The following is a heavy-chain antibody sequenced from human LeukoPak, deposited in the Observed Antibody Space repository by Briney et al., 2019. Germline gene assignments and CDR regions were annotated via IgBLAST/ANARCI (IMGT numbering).Heavy chain of an antibody. CDR2: IKSKTDGGTT. CDR1: GFTFSNAW. CDR3: TTDLYYDFWSGYI. V-gene: IGHV3-15*01. Sequence: GGSLRLSCAASGFTFSNAWMSWDRQAPGKGLEWVGRIKSKTDGGTTDYAAPVKGRFTISRDDSKNTLYLQMNSLKTEDTAVYYCTTDLYYDFWSGYIWGQGTLVTVSS. J-gene: IGHJ4*02. D-gene: IGHD3-3*01.